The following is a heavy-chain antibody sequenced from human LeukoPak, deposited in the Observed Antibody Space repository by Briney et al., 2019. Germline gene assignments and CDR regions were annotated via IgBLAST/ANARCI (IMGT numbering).Heavy chain of an antibody. CDR1: GGSISSGSYY. J-gene: IGHJ5*02. V-gene: IGHV4-61*02. CDR2: VYTSGST. D-gene: IGHD5-24*01. CDR3: ARARVGNRGANWFDP. Sequence: SETLSLTCTVSGGSISSGSYYWSWIRQPAGKGLEWIGRVYTSGSTNYNPSLKSRVTISVDTSKNQFSLKLSSVTAADTAVYYCARARVGNRGANWFDPWGQGPLVTVS.